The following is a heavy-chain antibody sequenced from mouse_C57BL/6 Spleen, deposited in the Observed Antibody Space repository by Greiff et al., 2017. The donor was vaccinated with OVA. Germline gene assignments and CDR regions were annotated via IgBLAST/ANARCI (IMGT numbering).Heavy chain of an antibody. Sequence: QVQLQQSGAELVKPGASVKISCKASGYAFRSYWMNWVKQRPGKGLEWIGQIYPGDGDTTYNGKFKGKATLTADKSSSTAYMQLSSLTSEDSAVYFCARRCTTVVASFDYWGQGTTLTVSS. CDR3: ARRCTTVVASFDY. CDR1: GYAFRSYW. V-gene: IGHV1-80*01. D-gene: IGHD1-1*01. CDR2: IYPGDGDT. J-gene: IGHJ2*01.